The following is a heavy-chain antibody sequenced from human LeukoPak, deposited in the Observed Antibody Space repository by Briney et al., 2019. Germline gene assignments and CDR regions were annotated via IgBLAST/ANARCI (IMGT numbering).Heavy chain of an antibody. Sequence: GGSLRLSWAASGFTVSSNYLSWVRQAPGEGLEWVSVIYSGGSTYYADSVKGRFTISRDNSKNTLYLQMNSLRAEDTAVYYCAREEYSSSCLGYWGQGTLVTVSS. CDR2: IYSGGST. CDR1: GFTVSSNY. J-gene: IGHJ4*02. V-gene: IGHV3-66*01. CDR3: AREEYSSSCLGY. D-gene: IGHD6-13*01.